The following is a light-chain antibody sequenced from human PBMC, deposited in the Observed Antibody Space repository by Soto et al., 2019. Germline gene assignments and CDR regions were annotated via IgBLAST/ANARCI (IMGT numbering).Light chain of an antibody. Sequence: DIQMPQSPSSLSASVGDRVTITCRASQSISSYLNWYQQKPRKAPKLLIFAASSLQSGVPSGFSVSGSGTDFTLNISTLQPEDFATYYGQQSYNSPRTFGQGTKLEIK. CDR2: AAS. CDR3: QQSYNSPRT. J-gene: IGKJ2*02. V-gene: IGKV1-39*01. CDR1: QSISSY.